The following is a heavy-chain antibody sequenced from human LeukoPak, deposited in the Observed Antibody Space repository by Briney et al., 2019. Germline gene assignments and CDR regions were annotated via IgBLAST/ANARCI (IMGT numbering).Heavy chain of an antibody. CDR1: GGSFSGYY. Sequence: SETLSLTCAVYGGSFSGYYWSWIRQPPGKGLEWTGEINHSGSTNYNPSLKSRVTISVDTSKNQFSLKPSSVTAADTAVYYCASYKGAWGQGTLVTVSS. CDR3: ASYKGA. J-gene: IGHJ5*02. CDR2: INHSGST. V-gene: IGHV4-34*01. D-gene: IGHD3-10*01.